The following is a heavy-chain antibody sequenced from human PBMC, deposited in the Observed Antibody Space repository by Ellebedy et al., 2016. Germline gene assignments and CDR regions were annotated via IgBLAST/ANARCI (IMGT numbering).Heavy chain of an antibody. D-gene: IGHD6-19*01. J-gene: IGHJ4*02. CDR3: ARWGFSSGCLDY. CDR1: GYTFTSYG. Sequence: ASVKVSCKASGYTFTSYGISWVRQAPGQGLEWMGWINAGNGNTKYSQKFQGRVTITRDTSASTAYMELSSLRSEDTAVYYCARWGFSSGCLDYWGQGTLVTVAS. V-gene: IGHV1-3*01. CDR2: INAGNGNT.